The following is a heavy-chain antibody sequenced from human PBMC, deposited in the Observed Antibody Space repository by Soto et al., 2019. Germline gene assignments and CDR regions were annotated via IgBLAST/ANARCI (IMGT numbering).Heavy chain of an antibody. V-gene: IGHV1-18*04. Sequence: QVQLVQSGAEVKKPGASVKVSCKASGYTFTSYGISWVRQAPGQGLEWMGWISAYNGNTNYAQKLQGRVTMNTDTCTSRAYMELRSLRSDDTAVYYCARTPYYDFWSGYYPWGQGTLVTVSS. CDR1: GYTFTSYG. J-gene: IGHJ4*02. CDR3: ARTPYYDFWSGYYP. CDR2: ISAYNGNT. D-gene: IGHD3-3*01.